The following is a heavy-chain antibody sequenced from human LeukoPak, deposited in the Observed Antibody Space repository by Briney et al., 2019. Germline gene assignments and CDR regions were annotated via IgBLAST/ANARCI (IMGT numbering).Heavy chain of an antibody. J-gene: IGHJ4*02. CDR1: GGSISSGGYY. V-gene: IGHV4-30-2*01. Sequence: SETLSLTCTVSGGSISSGGYYWSWIRQPPGKGLEWIGYIYHSGSTYYNPSLKSRVTISVDTSKNQFSLKLSSVTAADTAVYYCARVSLTTVTPFFGYWGQGTLVTVSS. CDR3: ARVSLTTVTPFFGY. D-gene: IGHD4-17*01. CDR2: IYHSGST.